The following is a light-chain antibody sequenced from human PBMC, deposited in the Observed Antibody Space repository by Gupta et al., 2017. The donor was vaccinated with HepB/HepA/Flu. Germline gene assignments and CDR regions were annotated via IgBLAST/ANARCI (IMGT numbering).Light chain of an antibody. CDR1: SPNIGSYT. V-gene: IGLV1-44*01. J-gene: IGLJ3*02. CDR3: DAVDDNRNIWV. Sequence: QSVLTQPPSASGTPGHRVTSSCSGSSPNIGSYTVNWSQQLPEPAPNLRIYIHGKRRSGAPARFSASKSATSAYLAITGVQAEDEADYYCDAVDDNRNIWVFGGGTKLNVL. CDR2: IHG.